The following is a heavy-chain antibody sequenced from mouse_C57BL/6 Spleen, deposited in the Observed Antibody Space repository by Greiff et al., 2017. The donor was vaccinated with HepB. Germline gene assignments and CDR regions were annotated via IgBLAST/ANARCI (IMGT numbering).Heavy chain of an antibody. D-gene: IGHD2-3*01. CDR1: GFTFSDYG. CDR3: ARGRLLFYAMDY. J-gene: IGHJ4*01. V-gene: IGHV5-17*01. CDR2: ISSGSSTI. Sequence: EVQLVESGGGLVKPGGSLKLSCAASGFTFSDYGMHWVRQAPEKGLEWVAYISSGSSTIYYADTVKGRFTISRDNAKNTLFLQMTSLRSEDTAMYYCARGRLLFYAMDYWGQGTSVTVSS.